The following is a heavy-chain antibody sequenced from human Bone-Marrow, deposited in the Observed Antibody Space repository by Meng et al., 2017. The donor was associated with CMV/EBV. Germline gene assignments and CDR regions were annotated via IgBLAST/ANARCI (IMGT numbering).Heavy chain of an antibody. J-gene: IGHJ6*02. CDR1: VFTFDDYG. D-gene: IGHD1-26*01. V-gene: IGHV3-20*04. Sequence: GASLNISCAASVFTFDDYGMSWVRQAPGKGLECVSGINWNGGSTGYADSVKGRFTISRDNAKNSLYLQMNSLRAEDTALYYCARYSGNFYYHGMDVWGLGTTVTVSS. CDR3: ARYSGNFYYHGMDV. CDR2: INWNGGST.